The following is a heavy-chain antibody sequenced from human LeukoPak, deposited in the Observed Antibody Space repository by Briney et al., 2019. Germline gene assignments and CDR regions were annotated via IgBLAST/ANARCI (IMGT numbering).Heavy chain of an antibody. J-gene: IGHJ4*02. CDR2: ISTGGSTK. D-gene: IGHD4-23*01. Sequence: GGSLRLSCAASGFTFSSYTMNWVRQAPGKGLEWRAYISTGGSTKYYADSVKGRFTISRDNAKNSLYLQMTSLRDEDTAMYFCARGGPTVVTGLDYWGQGTLVTVSS. CDR1: GFTFSSYT. V-gene: IGHV3-48*02. CDR3: ARGGPTVVTGLDY.